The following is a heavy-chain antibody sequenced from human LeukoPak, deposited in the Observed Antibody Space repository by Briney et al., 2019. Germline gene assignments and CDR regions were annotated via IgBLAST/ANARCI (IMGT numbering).Heavy chain of an antibody. CDR3: ATETFRITIFGVGPGDI. D-gene: IGHD3-3*01. Sequence: ASVKISCKVSGYTFTDYYMHWVQQAPGEGLEWMGLVDPEDGETIYAEKFQGRVTITADTSTDTAYMELSSLRSEDTAVYYCATETFRITIFGVGPGDIWGQGTMVTVSS. CDR1: GYTFTDYY. CDR2: VDPEDGET. J-gene: IGHJ3*02. V-gene: IGHV1-69-2*01.